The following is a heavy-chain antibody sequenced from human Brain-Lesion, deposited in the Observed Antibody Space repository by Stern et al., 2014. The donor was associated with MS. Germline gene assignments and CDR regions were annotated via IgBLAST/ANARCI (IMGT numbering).Heavy chain of an antibody. V-gene: IGHV5-51*01. CDR2: IWAGDPDT. J-gene: IGHJ4*02. CDR1: GYRFTSNW. D-gene: IGHD6-6*01. CDR3: ARRGDSSSSGFDY. Sequence: EVQLVDSGAEVKKPGESLKISCKGAGYRFTSNWIGWVRQMPGKGLEWMGVIWAGDPDTRYSPSFQGQVTISADKSISTAYLQWSSLQASDTAMYYCARRGDSSSSGFDYWGQGTLVIVSS.